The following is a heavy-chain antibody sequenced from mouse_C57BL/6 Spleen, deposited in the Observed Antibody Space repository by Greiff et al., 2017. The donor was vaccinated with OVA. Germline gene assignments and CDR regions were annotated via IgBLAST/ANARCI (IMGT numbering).Heavy chain of an antibody. J-gene: IGHJ1*03. V-gene: IGHV1-47*01. CDR3: ARGDYGSSYWYFDV. D-gene: IGHD1-1*01. CDR1: GYTFTTYP. Sequence: QVQLKQSGAELVKPGASVKMSCKASGYTFTTYPIEWMKQNHGKSLEWIGNFHPYNDDTKYNEKFKGKATLTVEKSSSTVYLELSRLTSDDSAVYYGARGDYGSSYWYFDVWGTGTTVTVSS. CDR2: FHPYNDDT.